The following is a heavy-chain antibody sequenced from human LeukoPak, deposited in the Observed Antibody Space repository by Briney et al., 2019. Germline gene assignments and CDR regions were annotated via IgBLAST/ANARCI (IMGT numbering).Heavy chain of an antibody. CDR1: GFTFSSYG. CDR2: IRYDGSNK. J-gene: IGHJ4*02. CDR3: AKRYIGNYYFDY. V-gene: IGHV3-30*02. D-gene: IGHD3-16*02. Sequence: GGSLRLSCAASGFTFSSYGMHWVRQAPGKGLEWVAFIRYDGSNKYYADSVEGRFTISRDNSKNTLYLQMNSLRAEDTAVYYCAKRYIGNYYFDYWGQGTLVTVSS.